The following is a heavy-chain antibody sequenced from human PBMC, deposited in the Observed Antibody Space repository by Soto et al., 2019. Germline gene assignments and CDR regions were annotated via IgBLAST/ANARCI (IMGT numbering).Heavy chain of an antibody. J-gene: IGHJ6*03. CDR1: GFTFNDYA. D-gene: IGHD6-13*01. CDR2: ISWNGGGK. V-gene: IGHV3-9*01. Sequence: PGGSLRLSYAASGFTFNDYAMHWVRPTPGKGLEWVSGISWNGGGKGYADSVKGRFTIIRDNAKNSLYLHMDSLRAEDTALYYCAKGMSGSSWADYYYYMDVWGKGTTVTVSS. CDR3: AKGMSGSSWADYYYYMDV.